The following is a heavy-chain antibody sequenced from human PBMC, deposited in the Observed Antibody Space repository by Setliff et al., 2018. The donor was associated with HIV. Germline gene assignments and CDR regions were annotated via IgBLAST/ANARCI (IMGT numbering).Heavy chain of an antibody. Sequence: GGSLRLSCAASGFTLTSYGMQWVRQAPGKGLEWVTSISFDGTKRYYADSVKGRITISRDTSKNTLYLDMNSLRAEDTALYYCAKEGGTYGSDYYYFYMDVWGKGTTVTVSS. CDR2: ISFDGTKR. CDR1: GFTLTSYG. D-gene: IGHD3-10*01. J-gene: IGHJ6*03. V-gene: IGHV3-30*04. CDR3: AKEGGTYGSDYYYFYMDV.